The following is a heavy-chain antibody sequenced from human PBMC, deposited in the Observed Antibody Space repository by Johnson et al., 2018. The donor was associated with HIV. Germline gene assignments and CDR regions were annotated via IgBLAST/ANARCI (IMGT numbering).Heavy chain of an antibody. J-gene: IGHJ3*02. CDR3: AKDRRASDPRGAFDI. V-gene: IGHV3-33*06. CDR2: IWYDGSNK. Sequence: HVQLVESGGGVVQPGRSLRLSCAASGFTFSSYGMHWVRQAPGKGLEWVAVIWYDGSNKYYADSVKGRFTISRDNSKNTLYLQMNSLRAEDTAVYYCAKDRRASDPRGAFDIWGQGTMVTVSS. CDR1: GFTFSSYG.